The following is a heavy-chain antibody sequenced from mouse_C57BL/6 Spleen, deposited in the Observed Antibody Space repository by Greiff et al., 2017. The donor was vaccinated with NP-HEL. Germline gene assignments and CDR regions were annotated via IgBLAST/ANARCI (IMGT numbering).Heavy chain of an antibody. D-gene: IGHD2-3*01. Sequence: VQLQQSGPELVKPGASVKISCKASGYAFSSSWMNWVKQRPGKGLEWIGRIYPGDGDTNYNGKFKGKATLTADKSSSTAYMQLSSLTSEDSAVYFCARGYYDPSYAMDYWGQGTSVTVSS. CDR1: GYAFSSSW. J-gene: IGHJ4*01. CDR2: IYPGDGDT. CDR3: ARGYYDPSYAMDY. V-gene: IGHV1-82*01.